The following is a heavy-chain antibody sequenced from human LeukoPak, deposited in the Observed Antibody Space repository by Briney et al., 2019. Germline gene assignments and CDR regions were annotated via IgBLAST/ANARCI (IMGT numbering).Heavy chain of an antibody. CDR2: ISYDGSNK. Sequence: PGTSLRLSCAASGFTFSAYAMHWVRQAPGKGLGWVAVISYDGSNKYYADSVKGRFTISGDKSKDTLYLQMKSLRPEDTAVYYCARGPGPIAGAKNPFDIWGQGTMVTVSS. D-gene: IGHD1-26*01. CDR1: GFTFSAYA. V-gene: IGHV3-30*01. J-gene: IGHJ3*02. CDR3: ARGPGPIAGAKNPFDI.